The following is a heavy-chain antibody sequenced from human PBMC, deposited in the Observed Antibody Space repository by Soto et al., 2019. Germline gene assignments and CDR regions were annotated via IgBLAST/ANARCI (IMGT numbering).Heavy chain of an antibody. J-gene: IGHJ4*02. Sequence: QLQLQESGPGLVKPSETLSLTCSVSGVSISNTSYYWGWIRQPPGKGLEWVGTIYFSGSTFYNPSLKSRVTISLDTSKNPFSLRLSSVTAADTAVYYCARHGSYWGQGTLVTVSS. V-gene: IGHV4-39*01. CDR3: ARHGSY. CDR2: IYFSGST. CDR1: GVSISNTSYY.